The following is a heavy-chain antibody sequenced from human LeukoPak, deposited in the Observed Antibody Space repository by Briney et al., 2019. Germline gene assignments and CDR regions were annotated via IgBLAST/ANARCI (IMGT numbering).Heavy chain of an antibody. D-gene: IGHD5-18*01. CDR1: GGSISSSSYY. CDR2: IYYSGST. V-gene: IGHV4-39*01. J-gene: IGHJ4*02. CDR3: ASFVLGDTAMVSRSPLYYFDY. Sequence: KPSETLSLTCTVSGGSISSSSYYWGWIRQPPGKGLEWIGSIYYSGSTYYNPSLKSRVTISVDTSKNQFSLKLSSVTAADTAVYYCASFVLGDTAMVSRSPLYYFDYWGQGTLVTVSS.